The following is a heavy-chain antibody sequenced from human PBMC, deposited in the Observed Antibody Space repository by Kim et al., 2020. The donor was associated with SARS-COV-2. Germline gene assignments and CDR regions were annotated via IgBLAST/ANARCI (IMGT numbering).Heavy chain of an antibody. Sequence: SETLSLTCAVYGGSFSGYYWSWIRQPPGKGLEWIGEINHSGSTNYNPSLKSRVTISVDTSKNQFSLKLSSVTAADTAVYYCARGAGWFGVRNDYWGQGTLVTVSS. V-gene: IGHV4-34*01. CDR2: INHSGST. D-gene: IGHD3-3*01. CDR1: GGSFSGYY. CDR3: ARGAGWFGVRNDY. J-gene: IGHJ4*02.